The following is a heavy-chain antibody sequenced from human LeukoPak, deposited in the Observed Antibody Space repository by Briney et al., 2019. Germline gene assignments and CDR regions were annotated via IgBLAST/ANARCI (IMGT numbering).Heavy chain of an antibody. Sequence: ASVTVSCKVSGYTLTELSMDWVRQALGKGLEWMGGFDPEDGETIYAQKFQGRVTMTEDTSTDTAYMELSSLRSEDTAVYYCATSDAGLILDVWGQGTTVTVSS. CDR3: ATSDAGLILDV. CDR2: FDPEDGET. CDR1: GYTLTELS. D-gene: IGHD3-16*01. J-gene: IGHJ6*02. V-gene: IGHV1-24*01.